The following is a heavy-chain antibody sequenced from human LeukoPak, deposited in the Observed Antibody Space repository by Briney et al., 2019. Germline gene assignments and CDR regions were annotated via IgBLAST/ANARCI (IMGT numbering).Heavy chain of an antibody. CDR3: ARDHIAAAGTGYYFDY. V-gene: IGHV4-39*07. J-gene: IGHJ4*02. CDR1: GGSISSSSYY. Sequence: SETLSLTCTVSGGSISSSSYYWGWIRQPPGKGLEWIGSIYYSGSTYYNPSLKSRVTISVDTSKNQFSLKLSSVTAADTAVYYCARDHIAAAGTGYYFDYWGQGTLVTVSS. D-gene: IGHD6-13*01. CDR2: IYYSGST.